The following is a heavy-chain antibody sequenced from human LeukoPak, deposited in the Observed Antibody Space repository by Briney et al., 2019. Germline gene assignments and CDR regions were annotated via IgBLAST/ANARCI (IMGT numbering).Heavy chain of an antibody. D-gene: IGHD6-19*01. CDR2: INHSGST. J-gene: IGHJ5*02. CDR3: ARTGGWSWFDP. Sequence: PSETLSLTCAVYGGSFSGYYWSWIRQPPGKGLEWIGEINHSGSTNYNPSLKSRVTISVDTSKNQFSLKLSSVTAADTAVYYCARTGGWSWFDPWGQGTLVTVSS. V-gene: IGHV4-34*01. CDR1: GGSFSGYY.